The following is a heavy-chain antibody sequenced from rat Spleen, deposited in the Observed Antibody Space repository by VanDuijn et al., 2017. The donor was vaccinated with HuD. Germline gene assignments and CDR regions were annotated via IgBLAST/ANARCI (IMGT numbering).Heavy chain of an antibody. CDR1: GFNFNDYW. J-gene: IGHJ2*01. V-gene: IGHV4-2*01. CDR2: INKDSSII. CDR3: AREERGVDY. Sequence: EVKLVESGGGLVQPGRSLKLSCAASGFNFNDYWMGWVRPAPGKGLEWIGEINKDSSIIKYSPSVKDKLTISRDNAQNTLYLQMSKLGSEDTAIYYCAREERGVDYWGQGVMVTVSS.